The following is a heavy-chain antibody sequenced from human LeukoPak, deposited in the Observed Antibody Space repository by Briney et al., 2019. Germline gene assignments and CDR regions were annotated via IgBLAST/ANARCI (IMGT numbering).Heavy chain of an antibody. CDR1: GLTFISIW. CDR2: IKQDGSEK. CDR3: ARGPRTTVLYYFDY. V-gene: IGHV3-7*01. J-gene: IGHJ4*02. Sequence: GGSLRPSCEASGLTFISIWMSWVGQPPGKGLEWVANIKQDGSEKYYVDSVKGRFTISRDNAKNSLYLQMNSLRAEDTAVYYCARGPRTTVLYYFDYWGQGTLVTVSS. D-gene: IGHD4-17*01.